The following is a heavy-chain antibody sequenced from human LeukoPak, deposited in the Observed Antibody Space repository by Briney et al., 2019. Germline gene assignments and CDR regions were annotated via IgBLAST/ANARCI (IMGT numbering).Heavy chain of an antibody. CDR3: ARDPQFSYYDSMEAFDI. V-gene: IGHV3-74*01. Sequence: GGSLRLSCAASGFTFSSYWMHWVRQAPGKGLVWVSHINSDGSSTSYADSVKGRFTISRDNAKNTLYLQMNSLRAEDTAVYYCARDPQFSYYDSMEAFDIWGQGTMVTGSS. D-gene: IGHD3-22*01. CDR2: INSDGSST. CDR1: GFTFSSYW. J-gene: IGHJ3*02.